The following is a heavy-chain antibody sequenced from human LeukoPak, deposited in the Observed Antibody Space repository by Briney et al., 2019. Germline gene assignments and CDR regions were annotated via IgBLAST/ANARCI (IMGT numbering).Heavy chain of an antibody. V-gene: IGHV4-31*03. CDR1: GGSISSDGYY. CDR3: ARMDSGYYRYDY. CDR2: IYYSGST. Sequence: SQTLSLTCTVSGGSISSDGYYWSWIRQHPGKGLEWIGYIYYSGSTYYNPSLKSRVTISVDTSKNQFSLKLSSVTAADTAVYYCARMDSGYYRYDYWGQGTLVTVSS. D-gene: IGHD3-22*01. J-gene: IGHJ4*02.